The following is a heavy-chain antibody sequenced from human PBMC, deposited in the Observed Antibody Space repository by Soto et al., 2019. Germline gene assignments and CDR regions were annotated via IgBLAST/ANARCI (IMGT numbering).Heavy chain of an antibody. D-gene: IGHD2-2*01. CDR1: GYSFMKYG. CDR3: AREASVIIPAAQPSRFDS. J-gene: IGHJ4*02. V-gene: IGHV1-18*01. CDR2: ISPYSGYT. Sequence: XSVKVSCKGCGYSFMKYGINWVRQAPGQGLEWVGWISPYSGYTHSAQKFHGRLTLTTDTAASTAYMELRILRSADTALYYCAREASVIIPAAQPSRFDSWGQGTLVTVSS.